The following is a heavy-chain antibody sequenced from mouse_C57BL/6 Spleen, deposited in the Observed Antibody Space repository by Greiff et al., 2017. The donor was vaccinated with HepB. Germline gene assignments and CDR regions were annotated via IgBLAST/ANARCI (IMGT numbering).Heavy chain of an antibody. CDR3: ARFIYDGYYFDY. V-gene: IGHV1-80*01. D-gene: IGHD2-3*01. CDR2: IYPGDGDT. J-gene: IGHJ2*01. Sequence: QVQLQQSGAELVKPGASVKISCKASGYAFSSYWMNWVKQRPGKGLEWIGQIYPGDGDTNYNGKFKGKATLTADKSSSTAYMQLSSLTSEDSAVYFCARFIYDGYYFDYWGQGTTLTVSS. CDR1: GYAFSSYW.